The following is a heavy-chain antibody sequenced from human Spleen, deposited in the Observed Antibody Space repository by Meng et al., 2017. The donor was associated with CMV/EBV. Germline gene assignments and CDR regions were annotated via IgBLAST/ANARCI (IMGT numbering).Heavy chain of an antibody. CDR1: GFTLSTHDIFSSYG. V-gene: IGHV3-30*02. CDR2: IRYDGSNQ. J-gene: IGHJ4*02. D-gene: IGHD3-3*01. Sequence: GESLKISCAASGFTLSTHDIFSSYGMHWVRQGPAKGLEWVAFIRYDGSNQHYADSVKGRFTISRDNSKNMVYLQMNSLRAEDTALYYCAKGQGWSGFDFLDYGGQGTLVTVSS. CDR3: AKGQGWSGFDFLDY.